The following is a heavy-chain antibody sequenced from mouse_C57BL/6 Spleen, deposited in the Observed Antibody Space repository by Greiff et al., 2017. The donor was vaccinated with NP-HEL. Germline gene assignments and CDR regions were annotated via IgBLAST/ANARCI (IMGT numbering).Heavy chain of an antibody. D-gene: IGHD1-1*01. Sequence: QVQLKQPGAELVMPGASVKLSCKASGYTFTSYWMHWVKQRPGQGLEWIGEIDPSDSYTNYNQKFKGKSTLTVDKSSSTAYMQLSSLTSEDSAVYYCARRYYGSSFAYWGQGTLVTVSA. CDR3: ARRYYGSSFAY. J-gene: IGHJ3*01. CDR1: GYTFTSYW. V-gene: IGHV1-69*01. CDR2: IDPSDSYT.